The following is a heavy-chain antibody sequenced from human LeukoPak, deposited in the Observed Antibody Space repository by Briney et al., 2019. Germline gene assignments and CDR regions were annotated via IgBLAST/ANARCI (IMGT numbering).Heavy chain of an antibody. V-gene: IGHV3-53*01. J-gene: IGHJ4*02. CDR2: LYSDDTT. CDR3: AKSLLLWFGESGPGDYFDY. Sequence: GGSLRLSCAASGFIVNSNYMNWVRQAPGKGLEWVSVLYSDDTTYYADSVKGRFTISRDNSKNTLYLQMNSLRAEDTAVYYCAKSLLLWFGESGPGDYFDYWGQGTLVTVSS. CDR1: GFIVNSNY. D-gene: IGHD3-10*01.